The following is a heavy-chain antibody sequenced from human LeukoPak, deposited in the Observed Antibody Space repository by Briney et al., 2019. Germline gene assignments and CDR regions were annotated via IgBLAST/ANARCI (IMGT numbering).Heavy chain of an antibody. J-gene: IGHJ4*02. CDR2: LSYTGKT. D-gene: IGHD4-17*01. CDR1: GSSVSSSH. Sequence: PSETLSLTCVVSGSSVSSSHWNWIRQLPGKGLEWIGCLSYTGKTDYNPSLTSRVTISLDTSKNQVSLKLRSVTAADTAVYYCARAGMTTVTDFDYWGQGTLVTVSS. CDR3: ARAGMTTVTDFDY. V-gene: IGHV4-59*02.